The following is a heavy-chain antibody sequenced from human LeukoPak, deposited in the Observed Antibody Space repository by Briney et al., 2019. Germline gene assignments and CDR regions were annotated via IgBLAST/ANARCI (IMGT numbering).Heavy chain of an antibody. D-gene: IGHD3-22*01. J-gene: IGHJ4*02. Sequence: GGSLRLSCAASGFTFSSYEMNWVRQAPGKGLEWVSYISSRGSSVYYADSVKGRFTISRDNAKNSLYLQMNSLRAEDTAVYYCARETYYYDSSGYFLDYWGQGTLVTVSS. CDR1: GFTFSSYE. V-gene: IGHV3-48*03. CDR3: ARETYYYDSSGYFLDY. CDR2: ISSRGSSV.